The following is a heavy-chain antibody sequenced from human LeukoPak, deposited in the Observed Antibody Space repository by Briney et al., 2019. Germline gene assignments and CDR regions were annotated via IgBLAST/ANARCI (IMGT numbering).Heavy chain of an antibody. V-gene: IGHV3-21*01. CDR3: AREVLGYCSSTSCYTGTSVDY. CDR2: ISGSSSYI. D-gene: IGHD2-2*02. Sequence: TGGSLRLSCAASGFTFSSYSMNWVRQAPGKGLEWVSSISGSSSYIYYADSVKGRFTISRDNAKNSLYLQMNSLRAEDTAVYYCAREVLGYCSSTSCYTGTSVDYWGQGTLVTVSS. J-gene: IGHJ4*02. CDR1: GFTFSSYS.